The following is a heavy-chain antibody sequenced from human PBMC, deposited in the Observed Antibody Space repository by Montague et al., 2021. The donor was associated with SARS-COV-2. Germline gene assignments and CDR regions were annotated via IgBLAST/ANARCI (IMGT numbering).Heavy chain of an antibody. CDR1: GGSVSSYY. CDR2: IYYSGST. Sequence: SETLSLTCTVSGGSVSSYYWSWIRQSPGKGLQWLGNIYYSGSTDYNPSLKSRVTMSVDTSKNQLSLRLNSVTTTDTAVYFCARAGGVYDYWGGYSSSTGFFDPWGQGILVTVSS. J-gene: IGHJ5*02. CDR3: ARAGGVYDYWGGYSSSTGFFDP. D-gene: IGHD3-3*01. V-gene: IGHV4-59*02.